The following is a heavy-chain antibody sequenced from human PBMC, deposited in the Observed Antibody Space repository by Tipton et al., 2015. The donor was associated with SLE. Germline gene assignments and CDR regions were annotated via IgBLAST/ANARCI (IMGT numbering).Heavy chain of an antibody. Sequence: TLSLTCAVYGGSFSGYYWSWIRQPPGKGLEWIGEINHSGSTNYNPSLKSRVTISVDTSKNQFSLKLSSVTAADTAVYYCARDGPAYCSGGSCYYHDAFDIWGQGTMVTVSS. J-gene: IGHJ3*02. CDR3: ARDGPAYCSGGSCYYHDAFDI. CDR1: GGSFSGYY. V-gene: IGHV4-34*01. D-gene: IGHD2-15*01. CDR2: INHSGST.